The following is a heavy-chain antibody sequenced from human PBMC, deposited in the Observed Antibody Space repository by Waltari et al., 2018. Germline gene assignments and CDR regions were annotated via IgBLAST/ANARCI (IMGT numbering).Heavy chain of an antibody. D-gene: IGHD5-12*01. Sequence: QLQLQHWGAGLLKPSETLSLTCAVYGGSFSGYYWSWVRQPPGNELEWMGEINHSGSTNYAPSFKSRVTISVDTSKNTFSLKLSSVTAEDTAVYYCARSREYRDYWGQGTLVTVSS. CDR3: ARSREYRDY. V-gene: IGHV4-34*01. CDR1: GGSFSGYY. CDR2: INHSGST. J-gene: IGHJ4*02.